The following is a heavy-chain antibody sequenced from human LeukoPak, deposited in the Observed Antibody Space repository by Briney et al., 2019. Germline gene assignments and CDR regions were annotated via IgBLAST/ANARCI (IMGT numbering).Heavy chain of an antibody. V-gene: IGHV3-23*01. CDR3: ARNWVYYDFWSGPAYAFDI. CDR2: ISGSGGST. CDR1: GFTFSSYA. Sequence: GGSLRLSCSASGFTFSSYAMSWVRQAPGKGLEWVSAISGSGGSTYYADSVKGRFTISRDNAKNSLYLQKNSLRAEDTAVYYCARNWVYYDFWSGPAYAFDIWGQGTMVTVSS. D-gene: IGHD3-3*01. J-gene: IGHJ3*02.